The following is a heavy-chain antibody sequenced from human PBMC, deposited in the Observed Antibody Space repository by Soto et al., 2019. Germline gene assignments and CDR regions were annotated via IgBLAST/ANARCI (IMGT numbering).Heavy chain of an antibody. D-gene: IGHD4-17*01. CDR1: GGSISSGGYY. Sequence: QVQLQESGPGLVKPSQTLSLTCTVSGGSISSGGYYWSWIRQHPGKGLEWIGYIYYSGSTYYNPSRKSRVTISVDTSKNQFSLKLSSVTAADTAVYYCARGSNGDYYFDYWGQGTLVTVSS. V-gene: IGHV4-31*03. CDR2: IYYSGST. CDR3: ARGSNGDYYFDY. J-gene: IGHJ4*02.